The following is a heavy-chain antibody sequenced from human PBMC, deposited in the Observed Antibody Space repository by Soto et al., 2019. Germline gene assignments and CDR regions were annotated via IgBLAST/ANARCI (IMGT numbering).Heavy chain of an antibody. CDR1: GYTFTDHY. CDR2: INPKSGAT. V-gene: IGHV1-2*04. Sequence: ASVKVSCKASGYTFTDHYFHWVRQAPGQGLEWMGWINPKSGATKYAQKFQGWVTMTRDTSISTAYMELSRLKSDDTAVYYCARIALYCSGGSCFYFDFWGQGTPVTVSS. J-gene: IGHJ4*02. CDR3: ARIALYCSGGSCFYFDF. D-gene: IGHD2-15*01.